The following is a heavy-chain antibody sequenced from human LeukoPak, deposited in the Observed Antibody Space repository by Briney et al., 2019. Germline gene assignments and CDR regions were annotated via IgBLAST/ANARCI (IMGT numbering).Heavy chain of an antibody. V-gene: IGHV4-59*11. Sequence: SETLSLTCTVSGASIRSHYWSWIRQPPGKGLEWIGYMYYSGNSNYNPALKSRVTISVDTSKNQFSLKMISVTPADTAVFYCARRNREGWFDAWGQGTLVTVSS. D-gene: IGHD1-26*01. CDR1: GASIRSHY. CDR3: ARRNREGWFDA. J-gene: IGHJ5*02. CDR2: MYYSGNS.